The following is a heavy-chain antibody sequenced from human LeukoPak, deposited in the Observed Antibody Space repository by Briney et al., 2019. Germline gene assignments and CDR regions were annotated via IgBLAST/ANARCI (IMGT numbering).Heavy chain of an antibody. CDR1: GGSISSYY. D-gene: IGHD6-6*01. V-gene: IGHV4-59*01. CDR3: ARSPRQNSSSSVSNLKYYYYYYMDV. CDR2: IYYSGST. Sequence: PSETLSLTCTVSGGSISSYYWSWIRQPPGKGLEWIGYIYYSGSTNYNPSLKSRVTISVDTSKNQFSLKLSSVTAADTAVYYCARSPRQNSSSSVSNLKYYYYYYMDVWGKGTTVTVSS. J-gene: IGHJ6*03.